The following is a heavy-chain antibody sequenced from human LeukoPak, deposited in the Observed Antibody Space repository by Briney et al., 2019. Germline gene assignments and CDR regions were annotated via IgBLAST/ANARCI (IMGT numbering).Heavy chain of an antibody. D-gene: IGHD1-26*01. Sequence: GGSLRLSCAASGFTFDSYAMTWVRQAPGKGLEWVAVISYDGSNKYYADSVKGRFTISRDNSKNTLYLQMNSLRAEDTAVYYCARDLIVGASHFDYWSQGTLVTVPS. CDR1: GFTFDSYA. CDR3: ARDLIVGASHFDY. J-gene: IGHJ4*02. V-gene: IGHV3-30-3*01. CDR2: ISYDGSNK.